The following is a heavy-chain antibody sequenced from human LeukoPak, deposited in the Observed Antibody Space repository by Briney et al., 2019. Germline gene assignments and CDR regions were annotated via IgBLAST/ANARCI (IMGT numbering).Heavy chain of an antibody. D-gene: IGHD4-17*01. CDR3: ARVGAYGDFEY. CDR1: GYTFNRYG. J-gene: IGHJ4*02. CDR2: ISAYNGNT. Sequence: GASVKVSCKASGYTFNRYGISWVRQAPGRGLEWMGWISAYNGNTNYAQKVQGRVTMTTNTSTSTAYMELRSLRSDDTAVYYCARVGAYGDFEYWGQGTLVTVSS. V-gene: IGHV1-18*01.